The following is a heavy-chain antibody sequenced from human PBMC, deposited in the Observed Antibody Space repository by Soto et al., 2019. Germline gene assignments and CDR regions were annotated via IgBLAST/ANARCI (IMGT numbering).Heavy chain of an antibody. J-gene: IGHJ5*02. Sequence: GASVKVSCKASGGSFSSYSISWVRQAPGQGLEWMGAIIPIFDTPKYAQMLQGRITITADKSTNTAYMELSSLRSEDTAVYYCARDRCSGGSCYSRGWFDPWGQGTLVTVSS. CDR3: ARDRCSGGSCYSRGWFDP. CDR2: IIPIFDTP. CDR1: GGSFSSYS. D-gene: IGHD2-15*01. V-gene: IGHV1-69*06.